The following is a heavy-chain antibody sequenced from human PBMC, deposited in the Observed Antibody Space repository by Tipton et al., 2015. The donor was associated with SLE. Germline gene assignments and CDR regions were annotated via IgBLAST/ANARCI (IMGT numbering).Heavy chain of an antibody. CDR1: GFNFSSYD. V-gene: IGHV3-30*02. J-gene: IGHJ6*02. D-gene: IGHD3-3*01. CDR3: ARENRFWYRGMDV. Sequence: SLRLSCAASGFNFSSYDIHWVRQAPGQGLEWVAFVRYDGSKKYYADSLKDRLTISRDNSKKVVYVQMNSLRAEDTAIYYCARENRFWYRGMDVWGRGTTVTVSS. CDR2: VRYDGSKK.